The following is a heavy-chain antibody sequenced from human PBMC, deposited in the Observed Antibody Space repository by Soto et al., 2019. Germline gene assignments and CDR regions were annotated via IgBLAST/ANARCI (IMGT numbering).Heavy chain of an antibody. V-gene: IGHV1-69*13. D-gene: IGHD3-9*01. Sequence: ASVKVSCKASGGTFNSYAISWVRQAPGQGLEGMGGIIPIFGTANYAQKFQGRVTITADESTSTAYMELSSLRSEDSAVYYCARDYYDFLTRYLLFCMDVSGQATTVTVSS. CDR1: GGTFNSYA. CDR3: ARDYYDFLTRYLLFCMDV. J-gene: IGHJ6*02. CDR2: IIPIFGTA.